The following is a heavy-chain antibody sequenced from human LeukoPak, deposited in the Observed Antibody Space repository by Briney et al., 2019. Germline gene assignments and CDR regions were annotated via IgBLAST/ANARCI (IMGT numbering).Heavy chain of an antibody. V-gene: IGHV3-21*01. CDR3: ARMSESGRTHYDAFDI. Sequence: PGGSLRLSCAASGFTFSSYSMNWVRQAPGKGLEWVSSISSSSSYIYYADSVKGRFTISRDNAKNSLYLQMNSLRAEDTAVYYCARMSESGRTHYDAFDIWGQGTMVTVSS. CDR1: GFTFSSYS. J-gene: IGHJ3*02. CDR2: ISSSSSYI. D-gene: IGHD1-26*01.